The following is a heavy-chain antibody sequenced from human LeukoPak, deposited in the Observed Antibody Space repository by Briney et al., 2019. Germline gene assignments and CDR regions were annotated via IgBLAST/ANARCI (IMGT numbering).Heavy chain of an antibody. D-gene: IGHD6-13*01. CDR2: IYYSGST. J-gene: IGHJ5*02. Sequence: PSETLSLTCTVSGGSISSYYWSWIRQPPGKGLEWIGYIYYSGSTNYNPSLKSRVTISVDTSKNQFSLKLGSVTAADTAVYYCARDRGGQHSSSWYNWFDPWGQGTLVTVSS. CDR1: GGSISSYY. V-gene: IGHV4-59*01. CDR3: ARDRGGQHSSSWYNWFDP.